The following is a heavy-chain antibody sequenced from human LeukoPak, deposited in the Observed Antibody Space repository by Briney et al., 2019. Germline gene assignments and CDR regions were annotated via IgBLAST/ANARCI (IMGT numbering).Heavy chain of an antibody. CDR1: GFTFRDYA. V-gene: IGHV3-23*01. D-gene: IGHD1-1*01. Sequence: GGSLRLSCAASGFTFRDYAINWVRQAPGKGLEWVSSISAAGGATYYADSVKGRFAISRVNSKNEVYLQMNSLRPDDTAVYYCARGVQLWYFDYWGHGTLVTVSS. CDR2: ISAAGGAT. CDR3: ARGVQLWYFDY. J-gene: IGHJ4*01.